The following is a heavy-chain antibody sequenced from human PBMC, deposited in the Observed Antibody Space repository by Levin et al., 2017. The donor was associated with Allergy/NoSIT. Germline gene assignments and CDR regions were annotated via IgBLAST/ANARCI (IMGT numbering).Heavy chain of an antibody. CDR2: IYSSGST. Sequence: GSLRLSCTVSGGSISNYYWSWIRQPPGKGLEWIGYIYSSGSTNYNPSLKSRVTISVDTSKSQFSLKLTSVTAADTAVYYCARMGDTAMVDPFDYWGQGTLVTVSS. D-gene: IGHD5-18*01. J-gene: IGHJ4*02. CDR3: ARMGDTAMVDPFDY. CDR1: GGSISNYY. V-gene: IGHV4-59*01.